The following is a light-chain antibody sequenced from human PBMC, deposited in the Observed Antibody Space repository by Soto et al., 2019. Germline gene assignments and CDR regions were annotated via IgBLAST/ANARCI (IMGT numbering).Light chain of an antibody. Sequence: DIQMTQSPSSLSASVEARVTITCRASQGISNYLASYQQKPGKAPKIMIFAASSLQSGTPSRFSGSGPGTDFTLTISTLQPEDFATYYCQQSYSTPWTFGQGTKVDIK. CDR3: QQSYSTPWT. CDR2: AAS. CDR1: QGISNY. J-gene: IGKJ1*01. V-gene: IGKV1-39*01.